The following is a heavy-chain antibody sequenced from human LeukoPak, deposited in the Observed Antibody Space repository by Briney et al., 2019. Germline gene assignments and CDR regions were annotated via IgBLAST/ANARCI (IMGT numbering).Heavy chain of an antibody. J-gene: IGHJ4*01. CDR1: GYPFDNFG. CDR3: ARDRVGGDLTGVSLY. Sequence: GAAVKVSCKASGYPFDNFGLTWVRQAPGQGLVWMGGISAHNGNTHYAQKFRGRLTLTTETSTSTAYLELRSLKSDDTAVYYCARDRVGGDLTGVSLYWGQGTLVTVSS. V-gene: IGHV1-18*01. CDR2: ISAHNGNT. D-gene: IGHD4-17*01.